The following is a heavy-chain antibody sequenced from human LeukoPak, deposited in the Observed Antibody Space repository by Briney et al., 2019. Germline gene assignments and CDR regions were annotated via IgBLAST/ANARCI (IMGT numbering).Heavy chain of an antibody. Sequence: SETLSLTCTVSGGSISSSSYYWGWIRQPPGKGLEWIGSIYYSGSTNYNPSLKSRVTISVDTSKDQFSLKLSSVTAADTAVYYCARDRWNHKHSSSDYYYYGMDVWGQGTTVTVSS. CDR3: ARDRWNHKHSSSDYYYYGMDV. D-gene: IGHD6-6*01. J-gene: IGHJ6*02. CDR2: IYYSGST. V-gene: IGHV4-39*07. CDR1: GGSISSSSYY.